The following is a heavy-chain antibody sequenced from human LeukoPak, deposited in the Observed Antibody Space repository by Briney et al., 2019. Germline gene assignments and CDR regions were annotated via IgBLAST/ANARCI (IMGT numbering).Heavy chain of an antibody. D-gene: IGHD3-9*01. V-gene: IGHV3-74*01. CDR1: GFTFSSYW. J-gene: IGHJ4*02. CDR3: ARTYYDILTGYNPYFDY. CDR2: INSDGSAP. Sequence: GGSLRLSCAASGFTFSSYWMYWVRQAPGKGLVWVSRINSDGSAPSYADSVKGRFTISRDNAKNSLYLQMNSLRAEDTAVYYCARTYYDILTGYNPYFDYWGQGILVTVSS.